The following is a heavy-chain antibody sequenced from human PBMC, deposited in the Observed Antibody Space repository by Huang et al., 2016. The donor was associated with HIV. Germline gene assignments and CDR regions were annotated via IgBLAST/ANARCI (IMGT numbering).Heavy chain of an antibody. V-gene: IGHV3-7*01. CDR2: IKQDGSET. CDR3: ASQPGP. Sequence: EVQLVESGGGLVQPGGSLRLSCAASGFTFSNYWMSWVRQAPGRGLGWGANIKQDGSETYYVDSVKGRFTIARDNAKNSLYLQMNSLRAEDTAVYYCASQPGPWGQGTLVTVSS. CDR1: GFTFSNYW. J-gene: IGHJ5*02.